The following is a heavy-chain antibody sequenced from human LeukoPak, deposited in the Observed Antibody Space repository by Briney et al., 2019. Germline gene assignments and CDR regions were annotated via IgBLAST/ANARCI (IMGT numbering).Heavy chain of an antibody. CDR3: AKPPRGSGEDY. D-gene: IGHD3-10*01. V-gene: IGHV3-23*01. CDR2: ISGSGGST. J-gene: IGHJ4*02. Sequence: GGSLRLSCAASGFTFDDYTMHWVRQAPGKGLEWVSGISGSGGSTYYADSVKGRFTISRDNSKNTLYLQMNSLRAEDTAVYYCAKPPRGSGEDYWGQGTLVTVSS. CDR1: GFTFDDYT.